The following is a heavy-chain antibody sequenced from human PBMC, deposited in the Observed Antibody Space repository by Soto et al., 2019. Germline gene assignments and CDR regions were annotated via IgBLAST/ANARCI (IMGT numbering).Heavy chain of an antibody. V-gene: IGHV1-69*01. CDR1: GGTFSSYA. J-gene: IGHJ6*02. D-gene: IGHD2-2*02. CDR2: IIPIFGTA. Sequence: QVQLVQSGAEVKKPGSSVKVSCKASGGTFSSYAISWVRQAPGQGLEWMGGIIPIFGTANYAQKLQGRVTITVAESKSTAYMELSSLRSEDTAVYCWARAVGVVVPAAISYGMDVWGQGTTVTVSS. CDR3: ARAVGVVVPAAISYGMDV.